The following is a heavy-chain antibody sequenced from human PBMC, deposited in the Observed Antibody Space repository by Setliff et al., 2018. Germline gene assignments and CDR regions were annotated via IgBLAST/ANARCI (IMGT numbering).Heavy chain of an antibody. Sequence: GGSLRLSCAASGFTFVDYGMTWVRQAPGKGLEWVSGINWNGGSTGYADSVKGRFTILSDTSKNQFSLILSSVTAADTAVYYCASERESASRQTYFDSWGQGTLVTVSS. CDR2: INWNGGST. V-gene: IGHV3-20*04. D-gene: IGHD2-15*01. J-gene: IGHJ4*02. CDR1: GFTFVDYG. CDR3: ASERESASRQTYFDS.